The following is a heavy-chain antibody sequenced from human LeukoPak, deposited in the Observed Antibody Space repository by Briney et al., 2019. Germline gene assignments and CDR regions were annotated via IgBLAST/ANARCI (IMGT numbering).Heavy chain of an antibody. CDR3: ARRTSSSWYDYYYYMDV. CDR1: GGSISSGSYY. Sequence: SETLSLTCTVSGGSISSGSYYWSWIRQPAGKGLEWIGRIYTSGSTNYNPSLKSRVTISVDTSKNQFSLKLSSVTAADTAVYYCARRTSSSWYDYYYYMDVWGKGTTVTVSS. CDR2: IYTSGST. D-gene: IGHD6-13*01. J-gene: IGHJ6*03. V-gene: IGHV4-61*02.